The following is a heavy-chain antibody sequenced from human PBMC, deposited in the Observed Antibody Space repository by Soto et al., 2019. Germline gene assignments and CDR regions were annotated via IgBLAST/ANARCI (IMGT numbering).Heavy chain of an antibody. CDR1: GFTFSNYG. D-gene: IGHD1-26*01. V-gene: IGHV3-23*01. J-gene: IGHJ4*02. Sequence: GGSLRLSSAASGFTFSNYGMNWVRQAPGKGLEWVATISATGLTTYYADSVKGRFTISRDNSKNTLYLQMNSLRAEDTAVYYCAKDPDPHSGSDTYFDYWGQGTLVTVSS. CDR3: AKDPDPHSGSDTYFDY. CDR2: ISATGLTT.